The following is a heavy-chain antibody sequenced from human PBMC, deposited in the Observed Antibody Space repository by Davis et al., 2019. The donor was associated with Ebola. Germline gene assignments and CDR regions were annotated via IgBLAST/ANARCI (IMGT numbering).Heavy chain of an antibody. CDR1: GFSFTEAW. J-gene: IGHJ4*02. CDR3: STDPARGY. CDR2: IRSKTNGGII. V-gene: IGHV3-15*07. Sequence: GESLKISCAASGFSFTEAWTWMNWVRQAPGKGLEWVGRIRSKTNGGIIDYAAFVEGRFIISRDYSKNTLFLQINSLRTEDTAVYYCSTDPARGYWGQGTLVNVSS.